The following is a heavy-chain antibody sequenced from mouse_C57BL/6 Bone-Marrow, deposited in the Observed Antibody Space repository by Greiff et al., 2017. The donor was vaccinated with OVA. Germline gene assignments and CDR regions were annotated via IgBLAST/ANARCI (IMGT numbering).Heavy chain of an antibody. CDR2: IDPNSGGT. Sequence: QVQLKQPGAELVKPGASVKLSCKASGYTFTSYWMHWVKQRPGRGLEWIGRIDPNSGGTKYNEKFKSKATLTVDKPSSTAYMQRSSLTSEDSAVYYCARRGNYYGLFDYWGQGTTLTVSS. V-gene: IGHV1-72*01. CDR3: ARRGNYYGLFDY. D-gene: IGHD1-2*01. J-gene: IGHJ2*01. CDR1: GYTFTSYW.